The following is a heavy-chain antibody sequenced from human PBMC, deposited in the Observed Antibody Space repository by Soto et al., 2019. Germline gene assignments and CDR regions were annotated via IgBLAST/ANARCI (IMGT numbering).Heavy chain of an antibody. Sequence: SETLSLTCAVSGYYISSGYHLGWIRQPPGKGLEWIGNIFHSGSTHYNPSLKSRVTISVDTSKNQFSLKLSSVTAADTAVYYCAYGDSRGPFDSWGQGTLVTVSS. CDR2: IFHSGST. CDR3: AYGDSRGPFDS. J-gene: IGHJ4*02. D-gene: IGHD4-17*01. V-gene: IGHV4-38-2*01. CDR1: GYYISSGYH.